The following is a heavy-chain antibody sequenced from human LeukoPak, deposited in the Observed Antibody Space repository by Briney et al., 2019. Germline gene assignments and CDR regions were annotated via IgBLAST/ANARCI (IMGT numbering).Heavy chain of an antibody. Sequence: PSETLSLTCAVSGGSISSSNWWSWVRQPPGKGLEWIGEIYHSGSTNYNPSLKSRVTISVDKSKNQFSLKLSSVTAADTAVYYCARVLAYSSSWYENWFDPWGQGTLVTVSS. CDR1: GGSISSSNW. CDR3: ARVLAYSSSWYENWFDP. J-gene: IGHJ5*02. CDR2: IYHSGST. D-gene: IGHD6-13*01. V-gene: IGHV4-4*02.